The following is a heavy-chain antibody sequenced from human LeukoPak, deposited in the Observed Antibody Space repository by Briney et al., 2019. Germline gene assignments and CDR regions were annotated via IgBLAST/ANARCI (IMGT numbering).Heavy chain of an antibody. V-gene: IGHV3-48*03. J-gene: IGHJ3*02. D-gene: IGHD1-26*01. CDR3: ARRRANSGSRGAFDI. Sequence: GWSLRLSCAASGFTFSSYEMNWVRQAPGKGLEWVSYISSSGSTIYYADSVKGRFTISRDNAKNSLYLQMNSLRAEDTAVYYCARRRANSGSRGAFDIWGQGTMVTVSS. CDR2: ISSSGSTI. CDR1: GFTFSSYE.